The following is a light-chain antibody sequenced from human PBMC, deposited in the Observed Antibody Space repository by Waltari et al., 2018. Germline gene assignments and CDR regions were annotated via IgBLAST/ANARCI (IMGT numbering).Light chain of an antibody. V-gene: IGKV1-5*03. CDR3: QQYDSEIT. CDR2: KAS. Sequence: DRVTITCRASQNIIRYLAWYQQKPGRAPKLLIYKASSLESGVPSRFSGSGSGTEFTLTISSLEPDDFATYFCQQYDSEITFGQGTRLEIK. CDR1: QNIIRY. J-gene: IGKJ5*01.